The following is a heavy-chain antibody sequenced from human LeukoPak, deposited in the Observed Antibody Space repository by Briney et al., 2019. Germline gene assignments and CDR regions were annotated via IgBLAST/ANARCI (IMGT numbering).Heavy chain of an antibody. CDR1: GFTFSSYA. CDR2: ISYDGSNK. V-gene: IGHV3-30*04. D-gene: IGHD2-2*01. Sequence: PGRSLRLSCAASGFTFSSYAMHWVRQAPGKGLEWVAVISYDGSNKYYADSVKGRFTISRDNSKNTLYLQMNNLRAEDTAVYYCARDRPNIVVVPAAIRYFQYWGQGTLVTVSS. CDR3: ARDRPNIVVVPAAIRYFQY. J-gene: IGHJ1*01.